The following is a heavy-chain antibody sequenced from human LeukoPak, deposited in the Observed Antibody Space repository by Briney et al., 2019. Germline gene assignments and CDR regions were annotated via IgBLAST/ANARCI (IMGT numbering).Heavy chain of an antibody. J-gene: IGHJ3*02. Sequence: GGSLRLSCAASGFTFSSYDMHWVRQATGKGLEWVSAIGTAGDTYYPGSVKGRFTISRENAKNSLYLQMNSLRAGDTAVYYCARGPRGYSYGDEAFDIWGQGTMVTVSS. CDR3: ARGPRGYSYGDEAFDI. D-gene: IGHD5-18*01. CDR1: GFTFSSYD. CDR2: IGTAGDT. V-gene: IGHV3-13*01.